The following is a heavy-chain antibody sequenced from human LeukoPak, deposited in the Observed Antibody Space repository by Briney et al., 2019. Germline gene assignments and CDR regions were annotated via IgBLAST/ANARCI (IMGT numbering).Heavy chain of an antibody. J-gene: IGHJ4*02. CDR2: ISSGGNTQ. Sequence: GGSLRLSCAASGFSLSSFEMYSIRQVPGKGLEWVSHISSGGNTQYYADSVRGRFTMSRDDAKNSLDLQMDSLRIEDTGVYYCASDIVNGPFVISLESWGQGARVTVSS. D-gene: IGHD2-21*01. CDR3: ASDIVNGPFVISLES. V-gene: IGHV3-48*03. CDR1: GFSLSSFE.